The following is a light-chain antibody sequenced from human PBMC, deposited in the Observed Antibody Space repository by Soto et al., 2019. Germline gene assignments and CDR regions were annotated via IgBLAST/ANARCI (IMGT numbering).Light chain of an antibody. Sequence: EIVMTQSPATLSVSPGETATLSCRASQSVNLNLAWYQQKPGQAPRLLIYGASIRATGIPARFSGSGAGTEFTLTINSLQSDDSAVYYCQQCVSWPPLTFGGGTTVEIK. CDR2: GAS. CDR3: QQCVSWPPLT. CDR1: QSVNLN. V-gene: IGKV3-15*01. J-gene: IGKJ4*01.